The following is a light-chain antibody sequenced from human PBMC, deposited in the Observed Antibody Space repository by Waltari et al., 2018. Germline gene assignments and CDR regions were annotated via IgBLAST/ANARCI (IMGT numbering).Light chain of an antibody. J-gene: IGKJ4*01. CDR2: QAS. CDR1: RSIDRW. Sequence: DIQMTQSPSTLSASVGDRVTITCRASRSIDRWLAWYQQKPGKAPNLLIYQASTLESGVPSRFSGSGSGTEFTLTISSLQPDDFATYYCHQYTTVSSLTFGGESKVEIK. V-gene: IGKV1-5*03. CDR3: HQYTTVSSLT.